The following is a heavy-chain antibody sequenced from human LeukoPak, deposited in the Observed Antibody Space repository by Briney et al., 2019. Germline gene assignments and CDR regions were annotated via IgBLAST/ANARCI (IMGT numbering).Heavy chain of an antibody. Sequence: SVKASCKASGGTFSSYAISWVRQAPGQGLEWMGGIIPIFGTANYAQKFQGRVTITADESTSTAYMELSSLRSEDTAVYYCARCPVTMVRGVIIVDAFDIWGQGTMVTVSS. D-gene: IGHD3-10*01. CDR2: IIPIFGTA. V-gene: IGHV1-69*01. J-gene: IGHJ3*02. CDR3: ARCPVTMVRGVIIVDAFDI. CDR1: GGTFSSYA.